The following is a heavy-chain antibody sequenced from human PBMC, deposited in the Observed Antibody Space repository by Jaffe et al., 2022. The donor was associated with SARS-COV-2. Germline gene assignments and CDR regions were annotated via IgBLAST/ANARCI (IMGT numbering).Heavy chain of an antibody. D-gene: IGHD2-15*01. Sequence: EVQLVESGGGLVQPGGSLRLSCAASGFTFSSYAMSWVRQAPGKGLEWVSAISGSGSSTYYADSVKGRFTISRDNSKNTLYLQMDSLRAEDTAVYYCAKSNSQKGYCSGGSCYYFDYWGQGTLVTVSS. J-gene: IGHJ4*02. CDR1: GFTFSSYA. CDR3: AKSNSQKGYCSGGSCYYFDY. V-gene: IGHV3-23*04. CDR2: ISGSGSST.